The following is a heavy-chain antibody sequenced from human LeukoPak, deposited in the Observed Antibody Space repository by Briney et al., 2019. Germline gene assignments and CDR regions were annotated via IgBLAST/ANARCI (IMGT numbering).Heavy chain of an antibody. V-gene: IGHV5-51*01. CDR1: GYSFTNYW. J-gene: IGHJ4*02. CDR2: IYPGDSDT. CDR3: AIRSSGYPTYFDY. Sequence: PGESLKISCKGSGYSFTNYWTGWVRQTPGKGLEWMGIIYPGDSDTRYSPSFQGHVTISADKSISTAYLQWSSLKASDTAMYYCAIRSSGYPTYFDYWGQGTLVTVSS. D-gene: IGHD3-22*01.